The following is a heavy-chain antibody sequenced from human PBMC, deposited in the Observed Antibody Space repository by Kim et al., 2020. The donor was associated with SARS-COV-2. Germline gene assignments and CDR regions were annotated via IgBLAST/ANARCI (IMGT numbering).Heavy chain of an antibody. V-gene: IGHV1-69*01. J-gene: IGHJ4*02. CDR3: SRGVDTAMFSFDY. D-gene: IGHD5-18*01. Sequence: NYAQKFQGRVTITADESTSTAYMELSSLRSEDTAVYYCSRGVDTAMFSFDYWGQGTLVTVSS.